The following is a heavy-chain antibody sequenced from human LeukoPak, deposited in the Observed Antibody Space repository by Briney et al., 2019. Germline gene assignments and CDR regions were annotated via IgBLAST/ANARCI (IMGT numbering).Heavy chain of an antibody. Sequence: ASVKVSCKACGYTFTGYYMHWVRQAPGQGLEWMGWINPNSGGTSYAQKFQGRVTMTRDTSISTAYMELSRLRSDDTAVYYCARGEDIVVVPAAEMGMDVWGQGTTVTVSS. V-gene: IGHV1-2*02. CDR3: ARGEDIVVVPAAEMGMDV. CDR1: GYTFTGYY. D-gene: IGHD2-2*01. J-gene: IGHJ6*02. CDR2: INPNSGGT.